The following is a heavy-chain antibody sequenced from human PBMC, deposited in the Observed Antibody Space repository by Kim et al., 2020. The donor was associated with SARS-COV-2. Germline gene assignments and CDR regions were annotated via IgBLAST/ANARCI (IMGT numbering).Heavy chain of an antibody. V-gene: IGHV4-61*01. J-gene: IGHJ4*02. CDR1: GGSVSSGSYY. D-gene: IGHD2-2*01. Sequence: SETLSLTCTVSGGSVSSGSYYWSWIRQPPGKGLEWIGYIYYSGSTNYNPSLKSRVTISVDTSKNQFSLKLSSVTAADTAVYYCARVPLYCSSTSCYALIDYWGQGTLVTVSS. CDR2: IYYSGST. CDR3: ARVPLYCSSTSCYALIDY.